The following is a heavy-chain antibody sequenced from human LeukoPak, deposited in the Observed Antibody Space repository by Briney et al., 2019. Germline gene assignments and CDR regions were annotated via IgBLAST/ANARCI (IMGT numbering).Heavy chain of an antibody. D-gene: IGHD2/OR15-2a*01. CDR2: IATGGYTL. V-gene: IGHV3-11*01. CDR3: ATSSFYGQL. CDR1: GFSFSDTY. J-gene: IGHJ1*01. Sequence: GGSRRLSCAASGFSFSDTYMSWIRQAPGKGLEWIAYIATGGYTLDYADSVRGRFTVSRDNAKNSLYLKMNSLRVEDTAVYYCATSSFYGQLWGQGTLVTVSS.